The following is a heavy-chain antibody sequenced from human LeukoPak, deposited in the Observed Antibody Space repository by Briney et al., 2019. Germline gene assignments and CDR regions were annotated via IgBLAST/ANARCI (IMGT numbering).Heavy chain of an antibody. CDR1: GFTFDDYA. V-gene: IGHV3-9*01. CDR3: AKLDGAKGYFQH. D-gene: IGHD3/OR15-3a*01. J-gene: IGHJ1*01. Sequence: PGGSLRLSCAASGFTFDDYAMHWVRQAPGKGLEWVSGISWNSGSIGYADSVKGRFTISRDNAKNSLYLQMNSLRAEDTALYYCAKLDGAKGYFQHWGQGTLVTVSS. CDR2: ISWNSGSI.